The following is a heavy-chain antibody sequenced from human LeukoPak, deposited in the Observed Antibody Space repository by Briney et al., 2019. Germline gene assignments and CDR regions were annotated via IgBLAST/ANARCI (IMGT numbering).Heavy chain of an antibody. J-gene: IGHJ3*02. CDR2: LNPNSGGT. Sequence: ASVKVSCKASAYTFTACYMHWVRQAPGQGLEWMGWLNPNSGGTNYAQKFHGRVTLTRDTSISTAYMELSSLRYDDTAVFYCARVAATNDAFDIWGQGTMVSVSS. CDR1: AYTFTACY. CDR3: ARVAATNDAFDI. D-gene: IGHD2-15*01. V-gene: IGHV1-2*02.